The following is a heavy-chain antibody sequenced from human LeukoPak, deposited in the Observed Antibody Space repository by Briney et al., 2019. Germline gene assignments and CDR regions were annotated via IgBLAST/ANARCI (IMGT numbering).Heavy chain of an antibody. V-gene: IGHV3-53*01. Sequence: PGGSLRLSCAASGFTVSSNYMSWVRQAPGKGLEWVSLIYSGGSTYYADSVKGRFTISRDNSKNTLYLQMNSLRAEDTAVYYCARARYSSGWLDYWGQGTLVTVSS. D-gene: IGHD6-19*01. J-gene: IGHJ4*02. CDR1: GFTVSSNY. CDR2: IYSGGST. CDR3: ARARYSSGWLDY.